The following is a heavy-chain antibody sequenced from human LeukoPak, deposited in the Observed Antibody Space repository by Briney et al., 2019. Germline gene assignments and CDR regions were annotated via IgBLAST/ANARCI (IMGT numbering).Heavy chain of an antibody. CDR1: GYTFTKYY. CDR3: ERDFRATFGGVMASAFDY. D-gene: IGHD3-16*01. CDR2: INVSGGGA. Sequence: ASVKVSCKASGYTFTKYYIHWVRQAPGQGLEWLGVINVSGGGATYAQKFQGRITMTRDTSTDTAYVELSSLRSEDTAVYYCERDFRATFGGVMASAFDYWGQGTLVTVSP. V-gene: IGHV1-46*01. J-gene: IGHJ4*02.